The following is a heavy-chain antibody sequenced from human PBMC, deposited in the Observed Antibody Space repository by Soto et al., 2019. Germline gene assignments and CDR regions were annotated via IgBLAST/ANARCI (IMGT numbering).Heavy chain of an antibody. V-gene: IGHV4-59*08. J-gene: IGHJ4*02. CDR2: IYYSGST. CDR3: ARTHFDILTGYYKSVGYFDY. Sequence: PSGTLSLTCTVSGGSISSYYWSWVRQPPGKGLDWIGYIYYSGSTNYNPSLKSRVTISVDTSKNQFSLKLSSVTAADTAVYYCARTHFDILTGYYKSVGYFDYWGQGTLVTVSS. CDR1: GGSISSYY. D-gene: IGHD3-9*01.